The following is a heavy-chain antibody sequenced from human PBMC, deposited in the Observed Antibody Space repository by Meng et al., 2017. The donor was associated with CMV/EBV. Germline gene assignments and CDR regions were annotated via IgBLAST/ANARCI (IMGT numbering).Heavy chain of an antibody. Sequence: SETLSLTCAVYGGSFSGYYWSWIRQPPGKGLEWIGEINHSGSTNYNPSLKSRVTISVDTSKNQFSLKLSSVTAADTAVYYCARGRYYYDSSGYHGWFDPWGQGTLVTVSS. D-gene: IGHD3-22*01. J-gene: IGHJ5*02. V-gene: IGHV4-34*01. CDR1: GGSFSGYY. CDR2: INHSGST. CDR3: ARGRYYYDSSGYHGWFDP.